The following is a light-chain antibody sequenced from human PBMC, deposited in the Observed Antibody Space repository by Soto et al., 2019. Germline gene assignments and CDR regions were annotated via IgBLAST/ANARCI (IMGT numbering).Light chain of an antibody. CDR1: QNVMYN. Sequence: EIVLTQSPATLSVSPGGRATLSCRASQNVMYNLAWYQQKPGQAPRLLVYGASTRATDAPPRFRGSGSGTEFSLTISSLQSEDYANYFCQQYGSWPRTFGQGSRVEIK. CDR3: QQYGSWPRT. J-gene: IGKJ1*01. V-gene: IGKV3-15*01. CDR2: GAS.